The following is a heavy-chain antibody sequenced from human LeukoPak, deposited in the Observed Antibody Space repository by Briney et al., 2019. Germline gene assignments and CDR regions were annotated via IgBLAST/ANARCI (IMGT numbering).Heavy chain of an antibody. CDR2: IYRDDDK. Sequence: KESGPTLVKPTQTLTLTCTFSGFSLSTNGVGVGWIRQPPGKALEWLAVIYRDDDKRYSPSLQSRLTITKDTSENQVVLTLTNMDLGDTATYYCAHIEDYVGDYWGQGTLVTVSS. V-gene: IGHV2-5*02. J-gene: IGHJ4*02. CDR1: GFSLSTNGVG. CDR3: AHIEDYVGDY. D-gene: IGHD4-17*01.